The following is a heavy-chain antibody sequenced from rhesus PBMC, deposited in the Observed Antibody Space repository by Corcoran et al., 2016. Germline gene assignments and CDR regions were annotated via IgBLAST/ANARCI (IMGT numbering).Heavy chain of an antibody. Sequence: QVQLQESGPGMLKPSETLSLPCAVSGGSISGGYGWGWIRQPPGKGLEVIGGIESIRGKTAYNPACESRVTITTDTSKSPCSRKLSSVTAADTAVYYCARESTEVITYFEFWGQGALVTVSA. CDR2: IESIRGKT. CDR3: ARESTEVITYFEF. D-gene: IGHD3-34*01. J-gene: IGHJ1*01. V-gene: IGHV4-127*01. CDR1: GGSISGGYG.